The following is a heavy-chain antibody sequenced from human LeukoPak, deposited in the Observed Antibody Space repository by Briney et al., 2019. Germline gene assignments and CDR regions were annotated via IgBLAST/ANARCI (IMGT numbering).Heavy chain of an antibody. CDR1: GGSISSSSYY. Sequence: PSETLSLTCTVSGGSISSSSYYWGWIRQPPGKGLEWIGSIYYSGSTYYNPSLKSRVTISVDTSKNQFSLKLSSVTAADTAVYYCAGVLRYFDWLLGDYYYYMDVWGKGTTVTISS. D-gene: IGHD3-9*01. CDR2: IYYSGST. J-gene: IGHJ6*03. V-gene: IGHV4-39*07. CDR3: AGVLRYFDWLLGDYYYYMDV.